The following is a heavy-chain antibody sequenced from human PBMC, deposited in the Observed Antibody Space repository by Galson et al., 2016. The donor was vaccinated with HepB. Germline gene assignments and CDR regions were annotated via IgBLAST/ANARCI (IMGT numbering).Heavy chain of an antibody. CDR3: AHSNNWYLFDR. Sequence: PALVKPTQTLTLTCTFSGFSFTTSGVGVGWIRQPPGKALEWLALIVWNDNIRYSPSLKNRLTITKDTSKNQVVLTMTNMDPVDTAIYYCAHSNNWYLFDRWGQGTLITVS. CDR1: GFSFTTSGVG. J-gene: IGHJ5*02. D-gene: IGHD1-20*01. CDR2: IVWNDNI. V-gene: IGHV2-5*01.